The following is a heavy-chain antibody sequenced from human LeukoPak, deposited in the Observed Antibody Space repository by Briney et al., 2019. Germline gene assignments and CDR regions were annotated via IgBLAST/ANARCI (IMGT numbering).Heavy chain of an antibody. CDR3: AKDYAYWGIAAAGAYPYFDY. Sequence: PGGSLRLSCAASGFTFDDYAMHWVRQAPGKGLEWVSGISWNSGSIGYADSVKGRFTISRDNAKNSLYLQMNSLRAEDTALYYCAKDYAYWGIAAAGAYPYFDYWGQGTLVTVSS. CDR1: GFTFDDYA. D-gene: IGHD6-13*01. CDR2: ISWNSGSI. V-gene: IGHV3-9*01. J-gene: IGHJ4*02.